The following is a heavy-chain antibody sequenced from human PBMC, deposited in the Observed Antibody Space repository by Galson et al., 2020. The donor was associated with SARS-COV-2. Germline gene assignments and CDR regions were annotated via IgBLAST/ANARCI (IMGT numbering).Heavy chain of an antibody. CDR1: GGSISSRNYY. CDR3: TRRGDRSYINGWFNAEYFQP. V-gene: IGHV4-39*01. Sequence: ETSETLSLTCSVSGGSISSRNYYWGWIRQPPGKGLEWIGSIYSSGSTYYNPSLKSRVTIFVDTSKNQFSLKLTSVTAADTAVYYCTRRGDRSYINGWFNAEYFQPWGQGTLVTVSS. D-gene: IGHD6-19*01. J-gene: IGHJ1*01. CDR2: IYSSGST.